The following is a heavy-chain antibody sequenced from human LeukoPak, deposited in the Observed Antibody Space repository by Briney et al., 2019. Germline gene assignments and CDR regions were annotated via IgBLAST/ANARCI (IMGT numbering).Heavy chain of an antibody. V-gene: IGHV4-59*08. CDR2: IYYSGST. D-gene: IGHD3-9*01. J-gene: IGHJ3*02. Sequence: PPESLSLTRTVSGVSISSYYWSSIRQPPGNGLEWMGYIYYSGSTNYNPPLKSPVTISVDTSRNQFSLKLSSVTAADTAVYYCARSRPILRYFDWGKSAFDIGGEGTMVTVSS. CDR3: ARSRPILRYFDWGKSAFDI. CDR1: GVSISSYY.